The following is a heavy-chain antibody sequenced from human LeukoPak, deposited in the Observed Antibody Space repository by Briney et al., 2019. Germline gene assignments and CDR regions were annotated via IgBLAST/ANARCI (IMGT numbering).Heavy chain of an antibody. D-gene: IGHD3-22*01. Sequence: SETLSLTCTVSGGSISSYYWSWIRQPPGKGLEWIGYIYYSGSTNYNPSLKSRVTISVDTSKNQFSLKLSSVTAADASVYYCARQYYYDSSPDYWGQGTLVTVSS. CDR2: IYYSGST. CDR3: ARQYYYDSSPDY. V-gene: IGHV4-59*01. CDR1: GGSISSYY. J-gene: IGHJ4*02.